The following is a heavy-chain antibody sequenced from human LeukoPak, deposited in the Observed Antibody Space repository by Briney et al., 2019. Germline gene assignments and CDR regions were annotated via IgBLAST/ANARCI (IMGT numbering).Heavy chain of an antibody. CDR2: IYHSGST. CDR3: ASYPFDY. Sequence: PSETLSLTCTVSGGSISSYYWSWIRQPPGKGLEWIGYIYHSGSTNYNPSLKSRVTISVDTSKNQFSLKLSSVTAADTAVYYCASYPFDYWGQGTLVTVSS. J-gene: IGHJ4*02. CDR1: GGSISSYY. V-gene: IGHV4-59*01.